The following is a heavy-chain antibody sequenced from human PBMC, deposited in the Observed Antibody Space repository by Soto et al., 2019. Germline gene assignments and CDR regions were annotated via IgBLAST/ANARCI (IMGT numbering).Heavy chain of an antibody. J-gene: IGHJ4*02. CDR2: MYYTGNK. V-gene: IGHV4-39*01. CDR3: AREAMVRGVINY. Sequence: SETLSLTCTVSGGSISSSTYYWDWIRQPPGKGLEWIGAMYYTGNKNYNPSLESRVTMSVDTSKNQFSLKLSSVTPTDTAVYYCAREAMVRGVINYCGQGTLVTVYS. D-gene: IGHD3-10*01. CDR1: GGSISSSTYY.